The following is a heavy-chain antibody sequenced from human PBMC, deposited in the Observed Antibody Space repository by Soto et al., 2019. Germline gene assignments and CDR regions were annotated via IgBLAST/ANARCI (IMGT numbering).Heavy chain of an antibody. V-gene: IGHV1-3*01. Sequence: ASVKVSCKASGYTFTSYAIHWVRQAPGQRLEWMGWINAGNGNTKYSQKFQGRVTITTDESTSTAYMELSSLRSEDTAVYYCARASKYYDSSGVNAFDIWGQGTMVTVS. CDR3: ARASKYYDSSGVNAFDI. J-gene: IGHJ3*02. D-gene: IGHD3-22*01. CDR2: INAGNGNT. CDR1: GYTFTSYA.